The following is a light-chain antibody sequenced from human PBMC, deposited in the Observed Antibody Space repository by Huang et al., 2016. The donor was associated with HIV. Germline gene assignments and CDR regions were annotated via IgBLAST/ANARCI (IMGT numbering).Light chain of an antibody. CDR2: DTS. CDR3: QQPGS. Sequence: EIVLTQSPATLSLSPGERATLSCRASQSVGGYLAWYQQKPGQAPRLLIYDTSTRATCIPARFSGSGSETVFTLTISSLEPEDFAVYYCQQPGSFGQGTKVDIK. J-gene: IGKJ2*01. V-gene: IGKV3-11*01. CDR1: QSVGGY.